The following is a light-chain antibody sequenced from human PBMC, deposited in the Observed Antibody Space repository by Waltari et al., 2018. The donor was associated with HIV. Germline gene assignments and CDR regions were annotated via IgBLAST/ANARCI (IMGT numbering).Light chain of an antibody. J-gene: IGLJ2*01. CDR1: NIGAIS. V-gene: IGLV3-21*01. CDR3: QVWDSITNHPI. Sequence: SYVLTQPPSVSVAPGQTASIACGGDNIGAISVHWYQQKPGQAPLVVIYYDNERPPGIPARFSGSNSGNTATLTITRVEAGDEADYHCQVWDSITNHPIFGGGTKLTVL. CDR2: YDN.